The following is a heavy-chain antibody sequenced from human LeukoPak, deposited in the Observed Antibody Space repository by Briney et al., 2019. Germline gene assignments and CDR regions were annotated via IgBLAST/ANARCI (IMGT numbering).Heavy chain of an antibody. CDR1: GFTYSSNW. V-gene: IGHV3-74*01. CDR2: VSGDGSIT. J-gene: IGHJ4*02. D-gene: IGHD3-16*01. Sequence: PGGSLRLSCAVSGFTYSSNWMHWVRQAPGKGLVWVSRVSGDGSITYYADSVKGRFTMSRDNAKNTLYLQINSLRVEDTAVYYCARQNYGNPDYWGQGTLVTVSS. CDR3: ARQNYGNPDY.